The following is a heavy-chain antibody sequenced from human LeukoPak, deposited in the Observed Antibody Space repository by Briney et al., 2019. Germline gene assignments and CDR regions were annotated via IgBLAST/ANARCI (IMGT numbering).Heavy chain of an antibody. Sequence: GSLRLSCAASGFTFSDYYMSWIRQAPGKGLEWVSYISSSGSTIYYADSVKGRFTISRDNAKNSLYLQTNSLRAEDTAVYYCARRAYCGGDCYIDYWGQGTLVTVSS. D-gene: IGHD2-21*01. J-gene: IGHJ4*02. V-gene: IGHV3-11*04. CDR2: ISSSGSTI. CDR3: ARRAYCGGDCYIDY. CDR1: GFTFSDYY.